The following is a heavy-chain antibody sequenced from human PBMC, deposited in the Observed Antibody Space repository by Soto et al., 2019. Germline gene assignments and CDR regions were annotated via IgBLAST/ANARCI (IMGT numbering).Heavy chain of an antibody. J-gene: IGHJ6*03. CDR2: ISSSSSYI. Sequence: GGSLRLSCAASGFTFSSYSMNWVRQAPGKGLEWVSSISSSSSYIYYADSVKGRFTISRDNAKNSLYLQMNSLRAEDTAVYYCARAPELIVGYYYYYYMDVWGKGTTVTVSS. V-gene: IGHV3-21*01. D-gene: IGHD1-26*01. CDR1: GFTFSSYS. CDR3: ARAPELIVGYYYYYYMDV.